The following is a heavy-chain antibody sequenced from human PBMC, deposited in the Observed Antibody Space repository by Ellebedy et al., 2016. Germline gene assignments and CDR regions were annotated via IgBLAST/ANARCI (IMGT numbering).Heavy chain of an antibody. CDR3: AREMGGYYDILTGQSGGGWFDP. Sequence: SETLSLTCTVSGGSISSGDYYWSWIRQPPGKGLEWIRYIYYSGSTYYNPSLKSRVTISVDTSKNQFSLKLSSVTAADTAVYYCAREMGGYYDILTGQSGGGWFDPWGQGTLVTVSS. J-gene: IGHJ5*02. D-gene: IGHD3-9*01. CDR2: IYYSGST. CDR1: GGSISSGDYY. V-gene: IGHV4-30-4*01.